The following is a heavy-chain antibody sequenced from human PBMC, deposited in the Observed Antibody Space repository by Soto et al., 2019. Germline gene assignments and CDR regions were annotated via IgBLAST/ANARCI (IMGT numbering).Heavy chain of an antibody. D-gene: IGHD3-10*01. CDR3: ARGLILWFGELSRRGGYYYYVDV. CDR1: GGSFSGYQ. CDR2: INDSGNI. V-gene: IGHV4-34*01. J-gene: IGHJ6*03. Sequence: QVQLQQWGAGLLKPSETLSLTCAVYGGSFSGYQWSWIRQTPGKGLEWNAEINDSGNINYKPSLKSGDSMLLDTPKKQISRKVSSVTAAESAVYSGARGLILWFGELSRRGGYYYYVDVWGKGNAVTVSS.